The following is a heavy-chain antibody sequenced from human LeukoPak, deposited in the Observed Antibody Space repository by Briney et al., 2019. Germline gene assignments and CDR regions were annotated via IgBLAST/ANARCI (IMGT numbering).Heavy chain of an antibody. J-gene: IGHJ4*02. CDR3: ARGGYSYGSLVVFDY. Sequence: SETLSLTCTVSGGXISSYYCSWIRQPPGKGLEWIGYIYYSGSTTYNPSLTSRVTISVDTSKNQFSLRLSSVTAADTAVYYCARGGYSYGSLVVFDYWGQGTLVTVSS. V-gene: IGHV4-59*01. D-gene: IGHD5-18*01. CDR2: IYYSGST. CDR1: GGXISSYY.